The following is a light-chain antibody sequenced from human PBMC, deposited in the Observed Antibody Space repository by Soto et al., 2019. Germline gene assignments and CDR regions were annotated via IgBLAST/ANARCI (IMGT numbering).Light chain of an antibody. CDR3: SSYTSSSTLV. CDR2: EVN. J-gene: IGLJ1*01. CDR1: SSDVGSYYY. V-gene: IGLV2-14*01. Sequence: QSALTQPASVSGSPGQSITISCTGTSSDVGSYYYVSWYQQHPGTAPKLMISEVNKRPSGVSDRFSGSKSGNTASLTISGLQDEDEADYYCSSYTSSSTLVFGTGTKGTV.